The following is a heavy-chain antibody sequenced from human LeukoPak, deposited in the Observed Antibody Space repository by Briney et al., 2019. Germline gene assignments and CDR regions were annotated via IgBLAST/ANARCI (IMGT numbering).Heavy chain of an antibody. Sequence: PSQTLSLTCTVSGGSISSGGYYWRWIRQHPGKGLERIGYIYYSGRTYYNPSLKSQFTIYVDTSKDQFSLKLSSVTAADTAVYYCARAFRWELQYYFDYWGQGTLVTVSS. CDR2: IYYSGRT. V-gene: IGHV4-31*01. J-gene: IGHJ4*02. D-gene: IGHD1-26*01. CDR3: ARAFRWELQYYFDY. CDR1: GGSISSGGYY.